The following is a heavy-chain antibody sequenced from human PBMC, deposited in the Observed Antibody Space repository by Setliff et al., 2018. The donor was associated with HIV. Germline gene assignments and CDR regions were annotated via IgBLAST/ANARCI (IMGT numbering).Heavy chain of an antibody. D-gene: IGHD2-21*02. CDR1: GFNFSSHT. V-gene: IGHV3-21*03. CDR2: ISSSTSYI. Sequence: PGESLKISCAASGFNFSSHTMNWVRQAPGKGLEWVSSISSSTSYIFYADSVKGRFTTSRDNAKNSLYLQMNSLKTEDTAMYYCTPIHNYTDHCPDSWGQGTLVTVSS. CDR3: TPIHNYTDHCPDS. J-gene: IGHJ5*01.